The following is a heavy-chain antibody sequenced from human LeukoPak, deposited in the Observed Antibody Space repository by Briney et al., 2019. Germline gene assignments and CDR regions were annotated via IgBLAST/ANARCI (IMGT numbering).Heavy chain of an antibody. V-gene: IGHV1-8*01. CDR3: ARVGSGRYYYYYMDV. D-gene: IGHD3-10*01. J-gene: IGHJ6*03. CDR2: MNPISGNT. CDR1: GYTFTSYD. Sequence: ASVKVSCKASGYTFTSYDINWVRQATGQGLEWMGWMNPISGNTGHAQKFQGRVTMTRNTSISTAYMELSSLRSEDTAVYYCARVGSGRYYYYYMDVWGKGTTVTISS.